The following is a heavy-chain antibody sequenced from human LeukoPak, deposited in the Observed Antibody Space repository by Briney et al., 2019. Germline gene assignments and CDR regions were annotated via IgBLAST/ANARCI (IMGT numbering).Heavy chain of an antibody. V-gene: IGHV4-34*01. J-gene: IGHJ6*02. CDR1: GGSFSGYY. CDR2: INHSGST. CDR3: ARVTPPYYDFWSGYSPRGYYYYGMDA. D-gene: IGHD3-3*01. Sequence: PSETLSLTCAVYGGSFSGYYWSWIRQPPGKGLEWIGEINHSGSTNYNPSLKSRVTISVDTSKNQFSLKLSSVTAADTAVYYCARVTPPYYDFWSGYSPRGYYYYGMDAWGQGTTVTVSS.